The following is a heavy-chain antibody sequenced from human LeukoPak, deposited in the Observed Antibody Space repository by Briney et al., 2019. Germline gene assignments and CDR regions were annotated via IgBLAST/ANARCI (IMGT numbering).Heavy chain of an antibody. CDR3: SRDWGGDIVVVVAAQPVFDY. CDR1: GYTFTRYY. V-gene: IGHV1-46*01. Sequence: ASVTVSCTPSGYTFTRYYMHGVRQAPAQGLAWMGIVNPSGGSTRHAQKFQGRVTMTRDTSTSTVYMELSSLRAEDTAVYYCSRDWGGDIVVVVAAQPVFDYWGQGTLVTVSS. D-gene: IGHD2-15*01. J-gene: IGHJ4*02. CDR2: VNPSGGST.